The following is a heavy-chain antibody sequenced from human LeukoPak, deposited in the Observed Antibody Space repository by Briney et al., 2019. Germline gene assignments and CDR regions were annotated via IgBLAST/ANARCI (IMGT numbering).Heavy chain of an antibody. J-gene: IGHJ4*02. CDR2: ITPYNGNT. D-gene: IGHD6-13*01. Sequence: ASVKVSCKASGYTFSNYGITWVRQAPGQGLEWMGWITPYNGNTNYAQKLQGRVTMTTDTSTSTAYMDLRSLRSDDTAVYYCARDDLPYSSSWYSDYWGQGTLVTVSS. CDR1: GYTFSNYG. V-gene: IGHV1-18*01. CDR3: ARDDLPYSSSWYSDY.